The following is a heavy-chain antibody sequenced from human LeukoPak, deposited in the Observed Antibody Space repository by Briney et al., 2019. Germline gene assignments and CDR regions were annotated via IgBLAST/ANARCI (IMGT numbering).Heavy chain of an antibody. CDR1: GFTFSSYW. D-gene: IGHD2-2*01. CDR2: IKQDGSEK. Sequence: PGGSLRLSCAASGFTFSSYWMSWVRQAPGKGLEWVANIKQDGSEKYYVDSVKGRFTISRDNAKNSLYLQMNSLRAEDTAVYYCARDLILVPGNYYYYGMDVWGQGTTVTVSS. CDR3: ARDLILVPGNYYYYGMDV. V-gene: IGHV3-7*01. J-gene: IGHJ6*02.